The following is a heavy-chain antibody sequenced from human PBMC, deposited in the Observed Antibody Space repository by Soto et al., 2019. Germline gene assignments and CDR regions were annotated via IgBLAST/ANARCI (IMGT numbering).Heavy chain of an antibody. CDR3: ARHDSARNYDILTGYQSLRY. D-gene: IGHD3-9*01. Sequence: QLQLQESGPGLVKPSETLSLTCTVSGGSISSSSYYWGWIRQPPGKGLEWIGSIYYSGSTYYNPSLRGRVTISVSTSKTQFSLKLSYVTAADTAVYYCARHDSARNYDILTGYQSLRYWGQGTLVTVSS. V-gene: IGHV4-39*01. CDR2: IYYSGST. J-gene: IGHJ4*02. CDR1: GGSISSSSYY.